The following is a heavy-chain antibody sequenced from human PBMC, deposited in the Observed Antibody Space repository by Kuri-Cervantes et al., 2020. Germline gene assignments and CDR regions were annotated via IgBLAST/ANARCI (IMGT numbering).Heavy chain of an antibody. Sequence: ETLSLTCAASGFTFSSYSMNWVRQAPGKGLEWVSYISSSSSTIYYADSVKGRFTISRDNAKNSLYLQMNSLRDEDTAVYYCARSSGSSRSQYSFDYWGQGTLVTVSS. CDR1: GFTFSSYS. D-gene: IGHD1-26*01. CDR3: ARSSGSSRSQYSFDY. V-gene: IGHV3-48*02. J-gene: IGHJ4*02. CDR2: ISSSSSTI.